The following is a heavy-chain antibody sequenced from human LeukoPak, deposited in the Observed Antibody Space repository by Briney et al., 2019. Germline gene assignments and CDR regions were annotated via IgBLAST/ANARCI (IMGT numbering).Heavy chain of an antibody. CDR1: GGTFSSYA. D-gene: IGHD6-13*01. CDR3: VSLPPGAAGTLQYYFDY. J-gene: IGHJ4*02. Sequence: SVKVSCKASGGTFSSYAISWVRQPPGQGLEWMGGIIPIFGTANYAQKFQGRVTITADESTSTGYVELSRLRSEETAVYYCVSLPPGAAGTLQYYFDYWGQGTLVTVSS. V-gene: IGHV1-69*13. CDR2: IIPIFGTA.